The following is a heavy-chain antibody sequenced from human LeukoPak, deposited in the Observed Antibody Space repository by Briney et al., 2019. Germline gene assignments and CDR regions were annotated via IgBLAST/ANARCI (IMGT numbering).Heavy chain of an antibody. J-gene: IGHJ5*02. D-gene: IGHD5-18*01. CDR2: IYYSGST. CDR1: GGSISSYY. V-gene: IGHV4-59*01. Sequence: PSETLSLTCTVSGGSISSYYWSWIRQPPGKGLEWIGYIYYSGSTNYNPSLKSRVTISVDTSKNQFSLKLSSVTAADTAVYYCARGGPTAMAPGGKGTLVTVSS. CDR3: ARGGPTAMAP.